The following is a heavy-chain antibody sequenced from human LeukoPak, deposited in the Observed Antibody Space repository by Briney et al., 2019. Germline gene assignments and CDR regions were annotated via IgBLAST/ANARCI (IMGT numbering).Heavy chain of an antibody. CDR2: ISGSGGSK. CDR3: AKEGAFWSGYYKDY. CDR1: GFTFSSYA. J-gene: IGHJ4*02. Sequence: PGGSLRLSCAASGFTFSSYAMSWVRQAPGKGLEWVSGISGSGGSKYYADSVKGRFTISRDNSKNTLYLQMNSLRAEDTAVYYCAKEGAFWSGYYKDYWGQGTLVTVSS. V-gene: IGHV3-23*01. D-gene: IGHD3-3*01.